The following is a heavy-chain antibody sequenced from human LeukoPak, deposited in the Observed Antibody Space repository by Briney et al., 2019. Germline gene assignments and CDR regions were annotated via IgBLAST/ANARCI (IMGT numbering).Heavy chain of an antibody. J-gene: IGHJ4*02. D-gene: IGHD2-21*01. CDR2: VSSDGTT. CDR1: GHSVTSYY. V-gene: IGHV4-59*08. CDR3: ARLDCVGDGCYSH. Sequence: PSETLSLTCSVSGHSVTSYYWSWIRQPPGRGLEWIGYVSSDGTTNYTPSLRSRLIMSVDTAKNYISLNLTSLTAADTAIYYCARLDCVGDGCYSHWGRGTLVTVSS.